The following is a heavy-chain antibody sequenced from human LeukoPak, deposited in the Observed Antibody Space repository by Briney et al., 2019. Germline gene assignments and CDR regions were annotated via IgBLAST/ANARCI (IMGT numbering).Heavy chain of an antibody. D-gene: IGHD3-22*01. CDR2: IYYSGST. Sequence: PSETLSLTCTVSGGAISSYYWSWIRQPPGQGLEWIGYIYYSGSTNCNPSLKSRVTISVDTSKNQFSLKLSSVTAADTAVYYCARGQVVVRWAYYFDYWGQGTLVTVSS. CDR1: GGAISSYY. J-gene: IGHJ4*02. V-gene: IGHV4-59*01. CDR3: ARGQVVVRWAYYFDY.